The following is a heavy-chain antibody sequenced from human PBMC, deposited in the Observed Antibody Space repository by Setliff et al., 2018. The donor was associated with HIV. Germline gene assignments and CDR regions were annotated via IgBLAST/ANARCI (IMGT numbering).Heavy chain of an antibody. CDR2: MNPNSGNT. J-gene: IGHJ4*02. CDR3: ARAIADGYYFGY. D-gene: IGHD6-13*01. Sequence: ASVKVSCKASGYTFTSYNINWVRKATGQGLEWMGWMNPNSGNTGYAQKFQGRVTMTRNTSISTAHMELSSLRSEDTAVYYCARAIADGYYFGYWGQGTLVTVSS. V-gene: IGHV1-8*01. CDR1: GYTFTSYN.